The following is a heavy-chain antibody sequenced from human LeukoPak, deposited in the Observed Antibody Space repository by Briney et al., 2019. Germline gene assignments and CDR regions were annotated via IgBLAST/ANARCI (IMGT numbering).Heavy chain of an antibody. V-gene: IGHV3-30*02. Sequence: GGSLRLSCEATGVTFNNYGMHWVRQAPGKGLEWLAFIRYDGSNKYYADSVKGRFTISRDNSKNTLYLQMNSLRAEDTAVYYCARKAYCSGGTCSHYYYADVWGKGTTVTISS. CDR2: IRYDGSNK. D-gene: IGHD2-15*01. CDR3: ARKAYCSGGTCSHYYYADV. J-gene: IGHJ6*03. CDR1: GVTFNNYG.